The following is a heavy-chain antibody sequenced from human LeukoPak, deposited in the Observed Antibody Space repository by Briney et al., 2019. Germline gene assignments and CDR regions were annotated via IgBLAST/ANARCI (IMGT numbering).Heavy chain of an antibody. CDR2: ISWNSGNI. Sequence: GGSLRLSCAASGFTFDDYAMHWVRQAPGKGLEWVSGISWNSGNIGYADSVKGRSTISRDNAKNSLYLQMNSLRAEDTALYYCAKGGAADGPPSYSFDYWGQGTLVTVSS. CDR3: AKGGAADGPPSYSFDY. D-gene: IGHD6-13*01. CDR1: GFTFDDYA. V-gene: IGHV3-9*01. J-gene: IGHJ4*02.